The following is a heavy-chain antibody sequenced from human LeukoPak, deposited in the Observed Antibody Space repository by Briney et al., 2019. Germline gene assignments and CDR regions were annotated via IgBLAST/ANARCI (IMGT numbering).Heavy chain of an antibody. CDR1: GFTFSSYG. Sequence: GESLKISCAASGFTFSSYGMHWVRQAPGKGLEWVAVIWYDGSNKYYADSVKGRFTISRDNSKNTLYLQMNSLRAEDTAVYYCARDQGVVPAALLIYYGMDVWGQGTTVTVSS. CDR3: ARDQGVVPAALLIYYGMDV. V-gene: IGHV3-33*01. J-gene: IGHJ6*02. CDR2: IWYDGSNK. D-gene: IGHD2-2*01.